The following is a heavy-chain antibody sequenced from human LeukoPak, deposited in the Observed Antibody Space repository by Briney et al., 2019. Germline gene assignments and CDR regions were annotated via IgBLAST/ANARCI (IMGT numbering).Heavy chain of an antibody. CDR1: GFSFGSYA. CDR3: AKDGGSYYLLGNYYGMDV. V-gene: IGHV3-23*01. CDR2: ICGSVSGSGDCT. D-gene: IGHD1-26*01. J-gene: IGHJ6*02. Sequence: GGSLRLSCAASGFSFGSYAMSWVRQAAGKGLEWVSEICGSVSGSGDCTHYADSVKGRFTISRDNSKKTLYLQMNSLRAEDTAVYYCAKDGGSYYLLGNYYGMDVWGQGTTVTVSS.